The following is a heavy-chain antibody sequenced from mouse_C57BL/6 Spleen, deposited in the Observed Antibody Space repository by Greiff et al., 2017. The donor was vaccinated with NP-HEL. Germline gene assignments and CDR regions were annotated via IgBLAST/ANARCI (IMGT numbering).Heavy chain of an antibody. J-gene: IGHJ3*01. CDR2: ISDGGSYT. Sequence: EVQLVESGGGLVKPGGSLKLSCAASGFTFSSYAMSWVRQTPEKRLEWVATISDGGSYTYYPDNVKGRFTISRDNAKNNLYLQMSHLKSEDTAMYYCASRSTMVTTGFAYWGQGTLVTVSA. CDR3: ASRSTMVTTGFAY. D-gene: IGHD2-2*01. V-gene: IGHV5-4*01. CDR1: GFTFSSYA.